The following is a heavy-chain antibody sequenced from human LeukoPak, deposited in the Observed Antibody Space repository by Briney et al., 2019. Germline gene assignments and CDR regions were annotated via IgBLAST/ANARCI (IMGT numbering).Heavy chain of an antibody. CDR2: IIPTLGIA. J-gene: IGHJ4*02. CDR1: GGTFSSYA. V-gene: IGHV1-69*04. Sequence: ASVKVSCKASGGTFSSYAISWVRQAPGQGLEWMGRIIPTLGIANYAQKFQGRVTITADKSTSTAYMELSSLRSEDTAVYYCARDGEGFDYWGQGTLVTVSS. CDR3: ARDGEGFDY. D-gene: IGHD3-10*01.